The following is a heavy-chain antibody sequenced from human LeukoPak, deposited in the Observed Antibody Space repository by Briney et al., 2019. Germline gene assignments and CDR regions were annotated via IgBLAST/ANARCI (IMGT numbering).Heavy chain of an antibody. J-gene: IGHJ6*03. CDR2: IYTSGST. Sequence: PSETLSLTCTVSGGSISSGSYYWSWIRQPAGKGLEWIGRIYTSGSTNYNPSLESRVTISVDTSKNQFSLKLSSVTAADTAVYYCARGRNDDFWSGYYSYYYYYYMDVWGKGTTVTVSS. V-gene: IGHV4-61*02. D-gene: IGHD3-3*01. CDR3: ARGRNDDFWSGYYSYYYYYYMDV. CDR1: GGSISSGSYY.